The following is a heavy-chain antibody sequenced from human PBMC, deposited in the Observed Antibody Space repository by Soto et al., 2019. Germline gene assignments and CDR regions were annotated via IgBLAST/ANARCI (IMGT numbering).Heavy chain of an antibody. D-gene: IGHD6-19*01. J-gene: IGHJ4*02. V-gene: IGHV4-59*08. CDR3: ARYDSSGWYSVFDY. CDR1: GGSISSYY. CDR2: IYYSGST. Sequence: QVQLQESGPGLVKPSETLSLTCTVSGGSISSYYWSWIRQPPGKGLEWIGYIYYSGSTNYNPSLKSRVTISVDTSKNQFSLKLSSVTAADTAVYYCARYDSSGWYSVFDYWGQGTLVTVSS.